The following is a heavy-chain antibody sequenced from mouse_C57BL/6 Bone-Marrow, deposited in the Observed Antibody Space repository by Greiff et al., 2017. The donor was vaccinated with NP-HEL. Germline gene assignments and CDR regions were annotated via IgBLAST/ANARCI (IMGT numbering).Heavy chain of an antibody. J-gene: IGHJ2*01. CDR2: ISYDGSN. D-gene: IGHD4-1*01. Sequence: EVQLQESGPGLVKPSQSLSLTCSVTGYSITSGYYWNWIRQFPGNKLEWMGYISYDGSNHYNPSLKNRISITRDTSKNQFFLKLNSVTTEDTATYYCAREGTGTPDYWGQGTTLTVSS. CDR1: GYSITSGYY. CDR3: AREGTGTPDY. V-gene: IGHV3-6*01.